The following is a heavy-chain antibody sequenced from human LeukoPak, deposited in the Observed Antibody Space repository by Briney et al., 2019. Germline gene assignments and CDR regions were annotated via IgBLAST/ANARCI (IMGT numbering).Heavy chain of an antibody. CDR2: IYYSGST. Sequence: SETLSLTRTVSGGSISSYYWSWIRPPPGKGVEWIGYIYYSGSTNYNPSLKSRVTISVDTSKNQFSLKLSSVTAADTAVYYCARVTVAAAAGGFDYWGQGTLVTVSS. J-gene: IGHJ4*02. CDR3: ARVTVAAAAGGFDY. CDR1: GGSISSYY. D-gene: IGHD6-13*01. V-gene: IGHV4-59*01.